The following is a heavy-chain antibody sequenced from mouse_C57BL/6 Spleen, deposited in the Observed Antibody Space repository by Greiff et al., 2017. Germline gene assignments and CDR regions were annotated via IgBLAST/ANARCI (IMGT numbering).Heavy chain of an antibody. CDR3: TRYYSTVAY. D-gene: IGHD2-5*01. Sequence: VQRVASGAELVRPGASVTLSCKASGYTFTDYEMHWVKQTPVHGLEWIGAIDPESGGTAYNEKFKGKAILTADKSSSTAYMELRSLTSEDSAFYYSTRYYSTVAYWGQGTLVTVSA. CDR1: GYTFTDYE. V-gene: IGHV1-15*01. CDR2: IDPESGGT. J-gene: IGHJ3*01.